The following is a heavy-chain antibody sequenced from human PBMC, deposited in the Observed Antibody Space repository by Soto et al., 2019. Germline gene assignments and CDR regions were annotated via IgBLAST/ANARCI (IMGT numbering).Heavy chain of an antibody. CDR1: GGSISSYY. V-gene: IGHV4-59*01. CDR3: AREGAAVGYIGTYYFDY. Sequence: SETLSLTCTVSGGSISSYYWSWIRQPPGKGLERIGYIYYSGSTNYNPSLKSRVTISVDTSKNQFSLKLSFVTAADTAVYYCAREGAAVGYIGTYYFDYWGQGTLVTVS. J-gene: IGHJ4*02. D-gene: IGHD6-13*01. CDR2: IYYSGST.